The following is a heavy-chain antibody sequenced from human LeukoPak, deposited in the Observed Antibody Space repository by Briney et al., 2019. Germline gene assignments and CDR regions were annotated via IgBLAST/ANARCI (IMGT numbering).Heavy chain of an antibody. D-gene: IGHD1-20*01. Sequence: PSETLSLTCTVSGGSISSSSDFWGWIRQPPGKAPEWIGSIHYNGSTHDNPSLKSRVTMAVDMSQNLFSLKLSSVTAADTAVYYCARQNAGLGITGTTGWFDPWGQGTLVTVSS. CDR2: IHYNGST. CDR1: GGSISSSSDF. J-gene: IGHJ5*02. V-gene: IGHV4-39*07. CDR3: ARQNAGLGITGTTGWFDP.